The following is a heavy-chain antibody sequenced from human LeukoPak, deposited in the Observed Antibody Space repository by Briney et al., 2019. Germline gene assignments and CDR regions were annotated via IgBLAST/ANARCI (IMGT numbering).Heavy chain of an antibody. J-gene: IGHJ4*02. D-gene: IGHD3-10*01. V-gene: IGHV4-34*01. Sequence: PSETLSLTCTVSGGSISSYYWSWIRQPPGKGLEWIGEINHSGSTNYNPSLKSRVTISVDTSNNQFSLKLSSVTAADTAVYYCARLYGSGSYYNYWGQGTLVTVSS. CDR1: GGSISSYY. CDR3: ARLYGSGSYYNY. CDR2: INHSGST.